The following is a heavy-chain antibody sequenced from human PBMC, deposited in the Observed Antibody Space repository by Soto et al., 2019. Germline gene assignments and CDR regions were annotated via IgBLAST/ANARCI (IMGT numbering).Heavy chain of an antibody. J-gene: IGHJ4*02. CDR2: INTDGSVA. V-gene: IGHV3-74*03. D-gene: IGHD2-15*01. CDR3: ATLDTAEIQTAAY. CDR1: GLTFRSLW. Sequence: GGSLRDSCAASGLTFRSLWMHWVLQTPGKGLVWVSRINTDGSVAMYVDSVKGRFTISRDNAKNTLYLHMNSLRVEDTAVYYCATLDTAEIQTAAYWGQGTLVTVSS.